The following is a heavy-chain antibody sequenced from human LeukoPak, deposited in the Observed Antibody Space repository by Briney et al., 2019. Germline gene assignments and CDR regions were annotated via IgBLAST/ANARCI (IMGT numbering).Heavy chain of an antibody. CDR1: GGSISSGDYY. V-gene: IGHV4-30-4*01. CDR3: AGEAMVRGVIEYYYFDY. CDR2: IYYSGST. J-gene: IGHJ4*02. Sequence: PSQTLSLTCTVSGGSISSGDYYWSWIRQPPGKGLEWIGYIYYSGSTYYNPSLKSRVTISVDTSKNQFSLKPSSVTAADTAVYYCAGEAMVRGVIEYYYFDYWGQGTLVTVSS. D-gene: IGHD3-10*01.